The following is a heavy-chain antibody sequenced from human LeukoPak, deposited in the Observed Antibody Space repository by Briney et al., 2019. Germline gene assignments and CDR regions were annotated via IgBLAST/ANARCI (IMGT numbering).Heavy chain of an antibody. V-gene: IGHV4-30-4*01. J-gene: IGHJ4*02. Sequence: QSSETLSLTCTVSGGSISSGDYYWNWIRQPPGKGLEWIGYIYYSGSTYYNPSPKSRVTISLDTSKTQFSLKLSSVTAADTAVYYCARHGRGIKPSSGYPFDYWGQGTLVTVSS. CDR3: ARHGRGIKPSSGYPFDY. CDR2: IYYSGST. D-gene: IGHD3-22*01. CDR1: GGSISSGDYY.